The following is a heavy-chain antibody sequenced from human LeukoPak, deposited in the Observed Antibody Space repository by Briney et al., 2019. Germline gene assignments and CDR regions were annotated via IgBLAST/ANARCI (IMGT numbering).Heavy chain of an antibody. Sequence: PGGSLRLSCVASGFTFSDYWMHWVRQAPGKGLVWLSRINSEGSSFSYADSVKGRITISRDNAKNTLYLQMSSLREEDTAVYFCARAGWDLLPPYYYYGLDVWGQGTTVTVSS. J-gene: IGHJ6*02. CDR3: ARAGWDLLPPYYYYGLDV. D-gene: IGHD2-15*01. V-gene: IGHV3-74*01. CDR2: INSEGSSF. CDR1: GFTFSDYW.